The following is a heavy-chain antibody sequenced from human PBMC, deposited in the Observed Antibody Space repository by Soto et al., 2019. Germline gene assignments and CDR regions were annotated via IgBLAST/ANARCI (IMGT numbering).Heavy chain of an antibody. V-gene: IGHV3-30*18. D-gene: IGHD3-9*01. J-gene: IGHJ4*02. CDR3: TKDSGYDSTD. CDR1: GFTFSDYA. Sequence: GGSLRLSCAASGFTFSDYAMHWVRQAPGKGLEWVAVVSHDGRNTHYADSVKGRFTISRDSSKNTLYLQMHSLRVEDTALYYCTKDSGYDSTDWGLGTLVTVSS. CDR2: VSHDGRNT.